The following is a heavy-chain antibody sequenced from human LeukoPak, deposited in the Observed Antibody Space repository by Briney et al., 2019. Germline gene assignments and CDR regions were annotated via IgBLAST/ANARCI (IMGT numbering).Heavy chain of an antibody. CDR1: GYTFTGYY. D-gene: IGHD4-11*01. J-gene: IGHJ4*02. CDR2: INPNSGGT. Sequence: GASVKVSCKASGYTFTGYYMHWVRQAPGQGLEWMGWINPNSGGTNYAQKFQGRVTMTRDTSISTAYMELSRLTSDDTAVYYCAREAIVRDYSNSDYWGQGTLVTVSS. CDR3: AREAIVRDYSNSDY. V-gene: IGHV1-2*02.